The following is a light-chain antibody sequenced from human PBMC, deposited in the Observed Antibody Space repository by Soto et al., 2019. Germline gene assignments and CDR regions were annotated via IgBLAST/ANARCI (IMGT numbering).Light chain of an antibody. V-gene: IGKV3-15*01. CDR1: QSVSSD. Sequence: EIVMTQSPATLSVSPGERLTLSCRASQSVSSDLAWYQQKPGQAPRLXXYDVSTRATGIPARFSGSGSGTEFTLTISSLQSEDSAVYYCQQYNKWPPITFGQGTRLEIK. CDR3: QQYNKWPPIT. J-gene: IGKJ5*01. CDR2: DVS.